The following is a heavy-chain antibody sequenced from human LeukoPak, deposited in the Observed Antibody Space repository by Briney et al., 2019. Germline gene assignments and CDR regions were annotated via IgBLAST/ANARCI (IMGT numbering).Heavy chain of an antibody. Sequence: ASVKVSCKVSGYTFTDYYMHWVRQAPGKGLEWMGLLNLESGKTLYTEKFQGRVTITADTSTDTAYMELSSLRSEDTAVYYCATAPNWNYRNWFDPWGQGTLVTVSS. CDR3: ATAPNWNYRNWFDP. D-gene: IGHD1-7*01. J-gene: IGHJ5*02. CDR2: LNLESGKT. V-gene: IGHV1-69-2*01. CDR1: GYTFTDYY.